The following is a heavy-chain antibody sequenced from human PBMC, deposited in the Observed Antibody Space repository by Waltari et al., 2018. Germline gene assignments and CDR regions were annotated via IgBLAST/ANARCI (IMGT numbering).Heavy chain of an antibody. CDR1: GGSISSHY. V-gene: IGHV4-59*11. CDR3: ARGVYDSSGYPSFDY. D-gene: IGHD3-22*01. J-gene: IGHJ4*02. CDR2: IYYSGST. Sequence: QVQLQESGPGLVKPSETLSLTCTVSGGSISSHYWSWIRQPPGKGLEWIGYIYYSGSTNYNPSLKSRVTISVDTSKNQFSLKLSSVTAADTAVYYCARGVYDSSGYPSFDYWGQGTLVTVSS.